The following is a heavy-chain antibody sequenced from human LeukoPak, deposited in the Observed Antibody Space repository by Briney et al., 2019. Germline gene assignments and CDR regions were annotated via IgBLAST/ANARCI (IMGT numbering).Heavy chain of an antibody. CDR2: VTSSGSST. CDR1: GFTFNSNA. V-gene: IGHV3-23*01. D-gene: IGHD1-14*01. CDR3: TTENDY. Sequence: GGSLRLSCAASGFTFNSNAMSWVRQAPGKGLEWVSGVTSSGSSTYYADSVKGRFTISRDSSRSTLYLQMNSLKTEDTAVYYCTTENDYWGQGTLVTVSS. J-gene: IGHJ4*02.